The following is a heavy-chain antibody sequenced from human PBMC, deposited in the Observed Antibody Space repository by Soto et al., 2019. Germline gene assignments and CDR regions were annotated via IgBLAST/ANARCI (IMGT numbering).Heavy chain of an antibody. CDR1: GFTFNSYE. Sequence: GGSLRLSCAASGFTFNSYEMNWVRQAPGTELEWVSYITADGSTIYYADSVKGRFTISRDNAKNSLYLQMNSLRAEDTAVYYCARKQWLAGGPDVWGQGTTVTVSS. CDR3: ARKQWLAGGPDV. CDR2: ITADGSTI. J-gene: IGHJ6*02. V-gene: IGHV3-48*03. D-gene: IGHD6-19*01.